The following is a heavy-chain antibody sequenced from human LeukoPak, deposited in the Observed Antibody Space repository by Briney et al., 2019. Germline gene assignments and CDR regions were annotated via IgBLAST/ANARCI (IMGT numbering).Heavy chain of an antibody. CDR3: ARGRVSGTTLVTWFDT. CDR2: VISIAPTA. Sequence: SVKVSCKASGGTFRSYAISWVRQAPGQGREWLGGVISIAPTANYAQKFQDRVTMNMDEYTTTAFMELRSLRSDDTAVYYCARGRVSGTTLVTWFDTWGQGTLVTVSS. D-gene: IGHD5-18*01. J-gene: IGHJ5*02. V-gene: IGHV1-69*05. CDR1: GGTFRSYA.